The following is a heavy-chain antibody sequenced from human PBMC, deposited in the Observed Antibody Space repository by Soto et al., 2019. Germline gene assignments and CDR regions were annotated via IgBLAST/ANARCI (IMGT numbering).Heavy chain of an antibody. V-gene: IGHV1-46*01. J-gene: IGHJ3*02. CDR1: GYTFINYY. CDR3: AREKWLVRRNDPFDI. D-gene: IGHD6-19*01. Sequence: QVQLVQSGAEVKKPGASVKVSCKASGYTFINYYMLWVRQAPGQGLEWMGIINPNGGSTTYAQKFQGRVTLTRDTSTNTVNMELSSLRSEDTAVYYCAREKWLVRRNDPFDIWGQGTMVTVSS. CDR2: INPNGGST.